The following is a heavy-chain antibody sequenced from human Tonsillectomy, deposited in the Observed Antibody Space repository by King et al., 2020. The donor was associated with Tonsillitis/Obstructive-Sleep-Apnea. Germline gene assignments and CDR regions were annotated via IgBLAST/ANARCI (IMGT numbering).Heavy chain of an antibody. CDR1: GLTFSHFG. J-gene: IGHJ2*01. D-gene: IGHD7-27*01. Sequence: VQLVQSGGGVVQPGGSLGLSCSASGLTFSHFGMRWVRQAPGKGLEGGAVIWYDGSNKKYAESVQGRFTISRDNSENTLYLQMNSLRAEDTAVYYCARDMGMHPNWYFDLWGRGTLVTVFS. CDR2: IWYDGSNK. V-gene: IGHV3-33*01. CDR3: ARDMGMHPNWYFDL.